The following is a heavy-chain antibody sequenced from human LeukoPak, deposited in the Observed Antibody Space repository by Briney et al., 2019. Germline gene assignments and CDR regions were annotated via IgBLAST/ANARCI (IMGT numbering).Heavy chain of an antibody. CDR2: MSYDGSNK. Sequence: ERSLRLSCAASGFTFSNYAMHWVRQAPGKGLEWVALMSYDGSNKFYADSVKGRFTISRDNSKSTLYLQMNSLKAEDTAVYYCARGGVTTMTLRDLWLDYWGQGTLVTVSS. J-gene: IGHJ4*02. CDR3: ARGGVTTMTLRDLWLDY. CDR1: GFTFSNYA. V-gene: IGHV3-30-3*01. D-gene: IGHD4-17*01.